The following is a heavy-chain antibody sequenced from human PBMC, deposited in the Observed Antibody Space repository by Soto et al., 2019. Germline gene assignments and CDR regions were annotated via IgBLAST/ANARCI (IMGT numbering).Heavy chain of an antibody. D-gene: IGHD4-17*01. CDR1: GGSFSGYY. CDR3: ARLPDYGTLDGMDV. CDR2: INHSGST. Sequence: KTSETLSLTCAVYGGSFSGYYWSWIRQPPGKGLEWIGEINHSGSTNYNPSLKSRVTISVDTSKNQFSLKLSSVTAADTAVYYCARLPDYGTLDGMDVWGQGTTVTVSS. V-gene: IGHV4-34*01. J-gene: IGHJ6*02.